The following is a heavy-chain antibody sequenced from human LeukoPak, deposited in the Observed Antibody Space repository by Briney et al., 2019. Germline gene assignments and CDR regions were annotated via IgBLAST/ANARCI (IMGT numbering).Heavy chain of an antibody. V-gene: IGHV3-23*01. CDR3: AKSLYGSGSYIPSDAFDI. CDR2: ISGSGGST. J-gene: IGHJ3*02. CDR1: GFTVSSNY. Sequence: GGSLRLSCAASGFTVSSNYMSWVRQAPGKGLEWVSAISGSGGSTYYADSVKGRFTISRDNSKNTLYLQMNSLRAEDTAVYYCAKSLYGSGSYIPSDAFDIWGQGTMVTVSS. D-gene: IGHD3-10*01.